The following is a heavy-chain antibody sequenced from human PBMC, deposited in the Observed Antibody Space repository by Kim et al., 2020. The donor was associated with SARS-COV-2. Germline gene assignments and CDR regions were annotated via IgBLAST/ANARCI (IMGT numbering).Heavy chain of an antibody. CDR1: GGSISSGGYY. Sequence: SETLSLTCTVSGGSISSGGYYWSWIRQHPGKGREWIGYIYYSGSTYYNPSLKSRVTISVDTSKNQFFQKLSPVTAAATVDDYCARVAGDAIDYWGPGSLV. CDR3: ARVAGDAIDY. V-gene: IGHV4-31*03. CDR2: IYYSGST. D-gene: IGHD4-17*01. J-gene: IGHJ4*02.